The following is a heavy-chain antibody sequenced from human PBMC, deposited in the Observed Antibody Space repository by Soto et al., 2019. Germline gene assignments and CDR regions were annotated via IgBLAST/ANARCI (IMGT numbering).Heavy chain of an antibody. V-gene: IGHV1-69*12. CDR1: GGTFSTYA. CDR2: IIPMFGTA. D-gene: IGHD5-18*01. J-gene: IGHJ4*02. CDR3: ASGIQLWLRRINNGYSG. Sequence: QVQLVQSGAEVKKPESSVKVSCKAPGGTFSTYAISWVRQAPGQGLEWMGGIIPMFGTANYAQRFQDRVTITADESTNTVYMVLSSLSSEDTAVYFCASGIQLWLRRINNGYSGWGQGTLVTVSS.